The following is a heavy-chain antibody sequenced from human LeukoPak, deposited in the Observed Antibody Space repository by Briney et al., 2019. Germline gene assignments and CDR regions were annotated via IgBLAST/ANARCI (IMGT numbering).Heavy chain of an antibody. V-gene: IGHV1-8*01. Sequence: GASVKVSCKASGYTFTSYDINWVRQATGQGLEWMGWMNPNSGNTGYAQKFQGRVTMTRNTSISTAYMELSSLRSEDTAVYYCARAVRGVIIKNHYYYYMDVWGKGATVTVSS. CDR1: GYTFTSYD. D-gene: IGHD3-10*01. CDR2: MNPNSGNT. CDR3: ARAVRGVIIKNHYYYYMDV. J-gene: IGHJ6*03.